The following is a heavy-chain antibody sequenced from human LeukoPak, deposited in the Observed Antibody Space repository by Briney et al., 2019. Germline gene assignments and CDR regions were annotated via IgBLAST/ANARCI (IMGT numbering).Heavy chain of an antibody. V-gene: IGHV3-21*01. CDR2: ISGSGGAT. CDR1: GFTFNTYG. CDR3: ARVTKLADDY. J-gene: IGHJ4*02. Sequence: GGSLRLSCAASGFTFNTYGMSWVRQAPGKGLEWVSGISGSGGATYYADSVKGRFTISRDNAKNSLYLQMNSLRAEDTAVYYCARVTKLADDYWGQGTLVTVSS. D-gene: IGHD2-2*01.